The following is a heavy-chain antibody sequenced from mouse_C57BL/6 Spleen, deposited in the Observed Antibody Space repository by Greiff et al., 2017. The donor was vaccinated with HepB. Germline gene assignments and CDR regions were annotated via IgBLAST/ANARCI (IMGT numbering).Heavy chain of an antibody. V-gene: IGHV1-61*01. Sequence: QVQLQQSGAELVRPGSSVKLSCKASGYTFTSYWMDWVKQRPGQGLEWIGNIYPSDSETHYNQKFKDKATLTVDKSSSTAYMQLSSLTSEDSAVYYWARGLIYYGKGGAMDYWGQGTSVTVSS. D-gene: IGHD2-1*01. CDR3: ARGLIYYGKGGAMDY. J-gene: IGHJ4*01. CDR1: GYTFTSYW. CDR2: IYPSDSET.